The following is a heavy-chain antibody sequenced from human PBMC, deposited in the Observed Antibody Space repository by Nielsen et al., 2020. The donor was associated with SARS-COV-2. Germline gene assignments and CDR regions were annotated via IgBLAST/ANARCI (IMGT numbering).Heavy chain of an antibody. J-gene: IGHJ3*02. CDR1: GDSVTNNNAA. Sequence: TLSLTCAISGDSVTNNNAAWNWIRQSPSRGLEWLGRTYERSRRYPDYADFVKSRITIKPDTSKNQYFLELNSVTPEDTAVYYCARGRREANNLLDVFDIWGQGTTVTVS. D-gene: IGHD5-24*01. CDR3: ARGRREANNLLDVFDI. CDR2: TYERSRRYP. V-gene: IGHV6-1*01.